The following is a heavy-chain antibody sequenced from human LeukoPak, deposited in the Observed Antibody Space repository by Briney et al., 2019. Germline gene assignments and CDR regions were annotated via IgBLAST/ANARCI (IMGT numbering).Heavy chain of an antibody. CDR2: ISYDGSNK. CDR3: AKGTGYGSTCYGA. CDR1: GFTFSSYA. V-gene: IGHV3-30*04. D-gene: IGHD2-2*01. Sequence: PGGSLRLSCAASGFTFSSYAMHWVRQAPGKGLEWVAVISYDGSNKYYADSVKGRFTISRDNSKNTLYLQMNSLRAEDTAVYYCAKGTGYGSTCYGAWGQGTLVTVSS. J-gene: IGHJ5*02.